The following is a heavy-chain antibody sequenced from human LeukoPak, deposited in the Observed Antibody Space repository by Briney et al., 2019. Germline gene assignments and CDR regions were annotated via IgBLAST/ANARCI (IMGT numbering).Heavy chain of an antibody. Sequence: VASVKVSCKASGGTFSSYAISWVRQAPGQGLEWMGRIIPILGIANYAQKFQGRVTITADKSTSTAYMELSSLRSEDTAVYYCARVPRGYCSGGSCYSGAFDIWAKGQWSPSPQ. CDR2: IIPILGIA. CDR1: GGTFSSYA. D-gene: IGHD2-15*01. V-gene: IGHV1-69*04. J-gene: IGHJ3*02. CDR3: ARVPRGYCSGGSCYSGAFDI.